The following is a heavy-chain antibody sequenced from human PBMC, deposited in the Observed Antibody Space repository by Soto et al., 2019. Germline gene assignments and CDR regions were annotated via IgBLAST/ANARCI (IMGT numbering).Heavy chain of an antibody. J-gene: IGHJ6*01. Sequence: GESLKISCKGSGYSFTSYWISCLRQMPGKGLEWMGIIYPGDSDTRYSPSFQGQVTISADKSISTAYLQWSSLKASDTAMYYCGSSGYIGSDYYYGMEVWVQGTTVTVSS. CDR1: GYSFTSYW. CDR2: IYPGDSDT. D-gene: IGHD5-12*01. V-gene: IGHV5-51*01. CDR3: GSSGYIGSDYYYGMEV.